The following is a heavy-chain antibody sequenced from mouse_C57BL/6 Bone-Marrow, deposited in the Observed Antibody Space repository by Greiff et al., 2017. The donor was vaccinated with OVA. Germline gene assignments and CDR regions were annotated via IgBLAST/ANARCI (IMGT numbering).Heavy chain of an antibody. CDR1: GYTFTSYW. CDR3: ARHLYYYAMDY. Sequence: QVQLQQPGAELVMPGASVKLSCKASGYTFTSYWMHWVKQRPGQGLEWIGEIDPSDSYTNFNQKFKGKSTLTVDKSSSTAYMQLSSLTSEDSAVYYCARHLYYYAMDYWGQGTSVTVSS. V-gene: IGHV1-69*01. CDR2: IDPSDSYT. J-gene: IGHJ4*01.